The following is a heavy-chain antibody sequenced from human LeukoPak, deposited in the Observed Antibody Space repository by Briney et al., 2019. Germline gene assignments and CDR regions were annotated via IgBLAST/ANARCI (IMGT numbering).Heavy chain of an antibody. CDR3: ARGGRYCSSTSCHFDY. CDR2: IYYGGST. V-gene: IGHV4-59*01. J-gene: IGHJ4*02. D-gene: IGHD2-2*01. CDR1: GGSISSYY. Sequence: PSETLSLTCTVSGGSISSYYWSWIRQPPGKGLEWIGYIYYGGSTNYNPSLKSRVTISVDTSKNQFSLKLSSVTAADTAVYYCARGGRYCSSTSCHFDYWGQGTLVTVSS.